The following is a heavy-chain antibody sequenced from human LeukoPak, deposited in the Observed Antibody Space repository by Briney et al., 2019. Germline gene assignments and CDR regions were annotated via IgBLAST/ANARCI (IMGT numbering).Heavy chain of an antibody. CDR1: GGTFSSYA. J-gene: IGHJ4*02. CDR3: ARSGCSGGSCYSADY. Sequence: ASVKVSCKASGGTFSSYAISWVRQAPGQGLEWMGWISAYNGNTNYAQELQGRVTMTTDTSTSTAYMELRSLRSDDTAVYYCARSGCSGGSCYSADYWGQGTLVTVPS. D-gene: IGHD2-15*01. V-gene: IGHV1-18*01. CDR2: ISAYNGNT.